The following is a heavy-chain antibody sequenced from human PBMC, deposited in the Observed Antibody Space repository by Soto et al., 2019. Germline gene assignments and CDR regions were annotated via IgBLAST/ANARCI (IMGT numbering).Heavy chain of an antibody. CDR3: AGDLNYEDYYYGMDV. V-gene: IGHV3-33*01. J-gene: IGHJ6*02. Sequence: GGSLRLSCAASGFTFSSYGMHWVRQAPGKGLEWVAVIWYDGSNKYYADSVKGRFTISRDNSKNTLYLQMNSLRAEDTAVYYCAGDLNYEDYYYGMDVWGQGTTVTVSS. CDR1: GFTFSSYG. CDR2: IWYDGSNK. D-gene: IGHD3-3*01.